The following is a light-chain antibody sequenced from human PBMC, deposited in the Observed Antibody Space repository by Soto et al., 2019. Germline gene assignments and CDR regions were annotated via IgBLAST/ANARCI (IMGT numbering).Light chain of an antibody. J-gene: IGKJ3*01. Sequence: EIVLTQSPGTLSLSPGERATLSCRASQSVSSSYLAWYQQKPGQAPRLLIYGASSRATGIPDRFSGSGSGTDFTLTISRLEPEDFAGYYCQQYDSSPVTFGPGTKVDIK. CDR1: QSVSSSY. CDR3: QQYDSSPVT. CDR2: GAS. V-gene: IGKV3-20*01.